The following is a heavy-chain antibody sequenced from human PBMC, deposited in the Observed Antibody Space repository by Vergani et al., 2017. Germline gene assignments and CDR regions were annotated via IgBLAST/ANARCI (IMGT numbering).Heavy chain of an antibody. J-gene: IGHJ4*02. V-gene: IGHV3-23*04. CDR2: ISGSGGST. CDR1: GFTFSSYA. Sequence: VQLVESGGGVVQPGRSLRLSCAASGFTFSSYAMSWVRQAPGKGLEWVSAISGSGGSTYYADSVKGRFTISRDNSKNTLYLQMNSLRAEDTAVYYCAKVGGLGYCGGGSCYSLDYWGQGTLVTVSS. D-gene: IGHD2-15*01. CDR3: AKVGGLGYCGGGSCYSLDY.